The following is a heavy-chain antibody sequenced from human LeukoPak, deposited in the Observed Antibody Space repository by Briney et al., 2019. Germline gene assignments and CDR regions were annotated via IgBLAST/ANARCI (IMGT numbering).Heavy chain of an antibody. D-gene: IGHD3-3*01. CDR1: GYTFSSYG. CDR2: IRAFNGNP. J-gene: IGHJ3*02. V-gene: IGHV1-18*01. Sequence: ASAKVSCKASGYTFSSYGIGCVCPTPGQGGERMLWIRAFNGNPNYAQTLQGRVTMTTETPTSTASMKLRSLRSGDTAVYYCARDGLRLWEWLDPDAFDIWGQGTMVTVSS. CDR3: ARDGLRLWEWLDPDAFDI.